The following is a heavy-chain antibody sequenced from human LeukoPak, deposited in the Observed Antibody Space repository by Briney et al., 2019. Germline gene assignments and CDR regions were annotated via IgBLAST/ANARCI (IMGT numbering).Heavy chain of an antibody. CDR1: GFTFSKYY. D-gene: IGHD1-26*01. CDR2: IKEDGSEK. J-gene: IGHJ4*02. V-gene: IGHV3-7*01. CDR3: ARDVGPSDY. Sequence: GGSLRLSCAASGFTFSKYYMRWVRQAPGKGLEWVATIKEDGSEKSYVDSVKGRFTISRDNAKNSLYLQMNSLRVEDTAVYYCARDVGPSDYWGQGTLVTVS.